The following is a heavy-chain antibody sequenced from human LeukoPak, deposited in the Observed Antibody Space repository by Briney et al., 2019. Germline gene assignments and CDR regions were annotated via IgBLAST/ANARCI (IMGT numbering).Heavy chain of an antibody. V-gene: IGHV4-61*01. CDR1: GGSIRNSSFY. Sequence: SETLSLTCAVSGGSIRNSSFYWGWIRQPPGKGLEWIGYIYYSGSTNYNPSFKSRVTISVDTSKNQFSLKLSSVTTADTAVYYCARDRAGTSGHRKYYFGMDVWGQGTTVTVSS. J-gene: IGHJ6*02. CDR2: IYYSGST. CDR3: ARDRAGTSGHRKYYFGMDV. D-gene: IGHD2-15*01.